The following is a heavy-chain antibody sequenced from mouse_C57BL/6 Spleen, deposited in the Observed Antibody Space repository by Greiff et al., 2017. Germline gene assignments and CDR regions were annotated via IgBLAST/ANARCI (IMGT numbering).Heavy chain of an antibody. CDR1: GYSFTGYY. V-gene: IGHV1-42*01. D-gene: IGHD2-1*01. J-gene: IGHJ2*01. CDR3: ARWVYYGNDY. Sequence: VQLQQSGPELVKPGASVKISCKASGYSFTGYYMNWVKQSPEKSLEWIGEINPSTDGTTYNQKFKAKATLTVDKSSSTAYMQLKSLTSEDSAVYYCARWVYYGNDYWGQGTTLTVSS. CDR2: INPSTDGT.